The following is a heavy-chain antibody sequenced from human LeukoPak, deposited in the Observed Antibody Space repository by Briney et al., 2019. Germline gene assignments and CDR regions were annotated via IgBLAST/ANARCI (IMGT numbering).Heavy chain of an antibody. D-gene: IGHD3-16*02. CDR1: GYTFTGYY. Sequence: ASVKVSCKASGYTFTGYYMHWVRQAPGQGLEWMGWINPNSGGTNYAQKFQGRVAMTRDTSISTAYLQWSSLKASDTAMYYCARHAVTFGGVIAPDYWGQGTLVTVSS. J-gene: IGHJ4*02. CDR2: INPNSGGT. CDR3: ARHAVTFGGVIAPDY. V-gene: IGHV1-2*02.